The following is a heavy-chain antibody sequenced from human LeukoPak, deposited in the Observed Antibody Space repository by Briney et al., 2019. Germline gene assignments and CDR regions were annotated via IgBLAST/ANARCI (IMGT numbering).Heavy chain of an antibody. CDR2: ISYDGGNK. CDR3: AKDASSSWYYFDY. D-gene: IGHD6-13*01. J-gene: IGHJ4*02. CDR1: GFTFSSYA. V-gene: IGHV3-30*04. Sequence: PGGSLRLSCAASGFTFSSYAMHWVRQAPGKGLEWVAVISYDGGNKYYADSVKGRFTISRDNSKNTLYLQMNSLRAEDTAVYYCAKDASSSWYYFDYWGQGTLVTVSS.